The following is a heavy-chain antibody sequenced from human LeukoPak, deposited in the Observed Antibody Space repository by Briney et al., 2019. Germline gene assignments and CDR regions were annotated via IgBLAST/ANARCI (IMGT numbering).Heavy chain of an antibody. CDR3: ATSRFSGGLGRFDP. CDR1: GGSISSGSYY. D-gene: IGHD3-10*01. CDR2: MYTSGST. Sequence: PSETLSLTCTVSGGSISSGSYYWSWIRQPAGQGLEYIGRMYTSGSTNYNPSLKSRVTISVDTSKNQFSLKLSSVTAADTAVYYCATSRFSGGLGRFDPWGQGTLVTVSS. J-gene: IGHJ5*02. V-gene: IGHV4-61*02.